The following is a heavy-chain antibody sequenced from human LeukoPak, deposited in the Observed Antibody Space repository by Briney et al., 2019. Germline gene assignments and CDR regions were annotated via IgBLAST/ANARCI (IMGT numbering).Heavy chain of an antibody. J-gene: IGHJ6*03. D-gene: IGHD3-10*01. CDR3: AKAGRGGAITMVRGVKGDYYYMDV. CDR2: ISGSGGRT. CDR1: GFTFSSYG. Sequence: PGGTLRLSCAASGFTFSSYGMSWVRQAPGKGLEWVSAISGSGGRTYDADSVKGRFTISRDNSKNTLYLQMNSLRVEDTAVYYCAKAGRGGAITMVRGVKGDYYYMDVWGKGTTVTISS. V-gene: IGHV3-23*01.